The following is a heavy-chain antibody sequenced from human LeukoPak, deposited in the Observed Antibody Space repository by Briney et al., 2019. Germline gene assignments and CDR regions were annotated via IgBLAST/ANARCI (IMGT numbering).Heavy chain of an antibody. J-gene: IGHJ4*02. CDR1: GFTFDNYA. CDR3: VRYSGDADY. Sequence: PGGSLRLSCTASGFTFDNYAMSWFRQAPGKGLEWVGFIRSKIYGGTTEYAASVKGRFTISRDDSKSIAQLQMTSLKSEDTAVYYCVRYSGDADYWGQGTLVSVSS. D-gene: IGHD5-12*01. CDR2: IRSKIYGGTT. V-gene: IGHV3-49*03.